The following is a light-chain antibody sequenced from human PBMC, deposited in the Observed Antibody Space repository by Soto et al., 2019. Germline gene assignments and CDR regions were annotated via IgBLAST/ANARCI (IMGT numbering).Light chain of an antibody. CDR3: ISQAVLNAWYV. CDR1: SSDVGAYNY. Sequence: QSVLTQPPSASGSPGQSVTISCTGTSSDVGAYNYVSWYQQHPGKAPKLMIYEVTKRPSGVPARFSGSKSGNTASLTVSGLQAEDEADYYFISQAVLNAWYVFGTGTKVTVL. V-gene: IGLV2-8*01. CDR2: EVT. J-gene: IGLJ1*01.